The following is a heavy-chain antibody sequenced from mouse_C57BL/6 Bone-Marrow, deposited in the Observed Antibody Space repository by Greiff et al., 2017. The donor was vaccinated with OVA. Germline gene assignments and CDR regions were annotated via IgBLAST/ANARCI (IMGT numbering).Heavy chain of an antibody. CDR1: GYAFSSSW. D-gene: IGHD1-1*01. CDR2: IYPGDGDT. J-gene: IGHJ2*01. V-gene: IGHV1-82*01. Sequence: QVQLQQSGPELVKPGASVKISCKASGYAFSSSWMNWVKQRPGKGLEWIGRIYPGDGDTNYNGKFKGKATLTADKSSSTAYTQLSSLTSEDSAVYFCARLDIYYYGSSYDYWGQGTTLTVSS. CDR3: ARLDIYYYGSSYDY.